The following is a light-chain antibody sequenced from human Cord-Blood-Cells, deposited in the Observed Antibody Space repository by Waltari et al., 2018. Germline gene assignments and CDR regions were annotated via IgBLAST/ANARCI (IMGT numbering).Light chain of an antibody. J-gene: IGLJ2*01. Sequence: QSALTQPAPVSGSPGQSITISCTGTSSDVGSYNLVSWYQQHPGNAPKLMSYEVRKRASGVSNRFSGSTSGTTASLTISGLQAEDAADYYCCSYAGSSAVVFGGGTKLTVL. CDR3: CSYAGSSAVV. CDR2: EVR. V-gene: IGLV2-23*02. CDR1: SSDVGSYNL.